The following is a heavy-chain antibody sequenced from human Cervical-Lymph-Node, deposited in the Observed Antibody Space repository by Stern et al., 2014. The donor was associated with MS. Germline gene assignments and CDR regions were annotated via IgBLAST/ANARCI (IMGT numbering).Heavy chain of an antibody. D-gene: IGHD3-22*01. CDR3: AASGYGHAFDI. CDR2: IIPIFGTA. J-gene: IGHJ3*02. Sequence: VQLVESGAEVKKPGSSVKVSCKASGGTFSSYAISWVRPAPGQGLEWIGWIIPIFGTANYAKKFQGRVTITADKSTSTAYMELSSLRSEDTAVYYCAASGYGHAFDIWGQGTMVTVSS. V-gene: IGHV1-69*06. CDR1: GGTFSSYA.